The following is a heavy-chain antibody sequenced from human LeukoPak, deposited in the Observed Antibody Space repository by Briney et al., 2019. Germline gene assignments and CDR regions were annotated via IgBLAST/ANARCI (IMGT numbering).Heavy chain of an antibody. V-gene: IGHV4-4*07. CDR1: GYSISSGYY. J-gene: IGHJ5*02. CDR2: IYTSGST. CDR3: ARVSGPGDSSSWYKNWFDP. Sequence: SETLSLTCGVSGYSISSGYYWSWIRQPAGKGLEWIGRIYTSGSTNYNPSLKSRVTISVDKPKNQFSLKLSSVTAADTAVYYCARVSGPGDSSSWYKNWFDPWGQGTLVTVSS. D-gene: IGHD6-13*01.